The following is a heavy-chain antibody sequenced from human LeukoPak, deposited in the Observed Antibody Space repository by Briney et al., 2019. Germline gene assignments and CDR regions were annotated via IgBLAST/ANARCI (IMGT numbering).Heavy chain of an antibody. CDR1: GFTFSSYS. Sequence: GGSLRLSCAASGFTFSSYSMNWVRQAPGKGLEWVSSISSRSSYIYYADSVKGRFTISRDNAKNSLYLQMNSLRAEDTAVYYCAKDKITFGELFTIFSWGQGTLVTVSS. CDR3: AKDKITFGELFTIFS. D-gene: IGHD3-10*01. V-gene: IGHV3-21*01. CDR2: ISSRSSYI. J-gene: IGHJ4*02.